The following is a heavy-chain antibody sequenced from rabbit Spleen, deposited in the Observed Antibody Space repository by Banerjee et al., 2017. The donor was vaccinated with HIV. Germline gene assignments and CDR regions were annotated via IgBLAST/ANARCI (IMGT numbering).Heavy chain of an antibody. Sequence: QQQLEESGGGLVKPGGTLTLTCKASGIDFSSYNFICWVRQAPGKGLEWIACIDIGSRDFTYYASWAKGRFIISKTSSTTVTLQMTSLTVADTATYFCARDTATSFSTYGMDLWGQGTLVTVS. CDR2: IDIGSRDFT. CDR1: GIDFSSYNF. CDR3: ARDTATSFSTYGMDL. D-gene: IGHD1-1*01. J-gene: IGHJ6*01. V-gene: IGHV1S45*01.